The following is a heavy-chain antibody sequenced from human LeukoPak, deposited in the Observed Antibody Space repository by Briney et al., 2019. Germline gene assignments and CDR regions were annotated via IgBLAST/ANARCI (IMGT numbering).Heavy chain of an antibody. CDR3: AKDQGTESSYHYGMDV. Sequence: GRSLRLSCAASGFTFSSYGRHWVRQAPGKGLEWVAVISYDGSNKYYADSVKGRFTISRDNSKNTLYLQMNSLRAEDTAVYYCAKDQGTESSYHYGMDVWGKGTTVTVSS. J-gene: IGHJ6*04. CDR2: ISYDGSNK. D-gene: IGHD1-7*01. V-gene: IGHV3-30*18. CDR1: GFTFSSYG.